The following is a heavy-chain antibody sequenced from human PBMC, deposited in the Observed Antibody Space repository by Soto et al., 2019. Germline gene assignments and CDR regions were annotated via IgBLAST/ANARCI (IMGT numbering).Heavy chain of an antibody. V-gene: IGHV1-18*01. J-gene: IGHJ3*02. CDR2: ISAYNGNT. Sequence: QVQLVQSGAEVKKPGASVKVSCKASGYTFTSYGISWVRQAPGQGLEWMGWISAYNGNTNYAQKLQGRVTMTTDTSTSTADMELRSLRYSDTAVYDCARGVRYFAWLGVDAVDIWGQGTMVTVSS. CDR1: GYTFTSYG. D-gene: IGHD3-9*01. CDR3: ARGVRYFAWLGVDAVDI.